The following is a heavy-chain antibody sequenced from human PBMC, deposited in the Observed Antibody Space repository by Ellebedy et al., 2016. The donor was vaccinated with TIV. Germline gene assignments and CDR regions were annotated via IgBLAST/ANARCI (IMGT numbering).Heavy chain of an antibody. V-gene: IGHV1-2*02. Sequence: AASVKVSCKASGYTFTGYYMHWVRQAPGQGLEWMGWIKPNSGGTNFALKFQGRVTMTRDTSITTAYMELSRLRSDDTAVYYCAREAAAGTILRGARAFDIWGQGTMVTVSS. CDR2: IKPNSGGT. D-gene: IGHD6-13*01. CDR1: GYTFTGYY. CDR3: AREAAAGTILRGARAFDI. J-gene: IGHJ3*02.